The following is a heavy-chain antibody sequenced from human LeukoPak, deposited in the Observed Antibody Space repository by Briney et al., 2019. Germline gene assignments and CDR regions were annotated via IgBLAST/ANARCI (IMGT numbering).Heavy chain of an antibody. CDR3: TTGPVRWRQLLDF. Sequence: GGSLRLSCAASGFTFTNAWMSWVRQAPGKGLEWGGRIQSNTDGGTTDYAAPVKGRFTISRDDSKNTVYLQMNSLKTEDTAVYYCTTGPVRWRQLLDFWGQGTLVTVSS. D-gene: IGHD5-24*01. CDR2: IQSNTDGGTT. CDR1: GFTFTNAW. J-gene: IGHJ4*02. V-gene: IGHV3-15*01.